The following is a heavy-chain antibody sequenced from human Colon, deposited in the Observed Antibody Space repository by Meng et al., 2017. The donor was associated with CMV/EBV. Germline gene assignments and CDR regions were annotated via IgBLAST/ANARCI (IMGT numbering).Heavy chain of an antibody. CDR1: GYTFTGYY. D-gene: IGHD2-2*02. J-gene: IGHJ4*02. CDR2: INPNSGGT. Sequence: ASVKVSCKASGYTFTGYYMHWVRQAPGQGLERMGWINPNSGGTNYAQKFQGRVTMTRDTSISTAYMELSRLRSDDTAVYYCARGYCSSTSCYKGNDYWGQGTLVTVSS. V-gene: IGHV1-2*02. CDR3: ARGYCSSTSCYKGNDY.